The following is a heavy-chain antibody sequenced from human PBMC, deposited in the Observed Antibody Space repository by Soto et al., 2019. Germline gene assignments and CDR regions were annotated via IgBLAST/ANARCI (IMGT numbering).Heavy chain of an antibody. J-gene: IGHJ5*02. V-gene: IGHV4-30-4*01. CDR2: IYYSGST. CDR3: ARSYDSSGYRPNNWFDP. CDR1: GGSISSGDYY. Sequence: QVQLQESGPGLVKPSQTLSLTCTVSGGSISSGDYYWSWIRQPPGKGLEWIGYIYYSGSTYYNPSLKSRVTISVDTSKNQFSLKLSSVTAADTAVYYCARSYDSSGYRPNNWFDPWGQGTLVTVSS. D-gene: IGHD3-22*01.